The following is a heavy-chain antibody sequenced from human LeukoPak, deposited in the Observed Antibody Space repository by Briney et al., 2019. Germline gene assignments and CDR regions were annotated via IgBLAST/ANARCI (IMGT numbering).Heavy chain of an antibody. CDR1: GYTLTSYD. D-gene: IGHD2-15*01. J-gene: IGHJ4*02. CDR2: MNPNSGNT. V-gene: IGHV1-8*01. Sequence: GASVKVSCKASGYTLTSYDINWVRQATGQGLEWMGWMNPNSGNTGYAQKFQGRVTMTRNTSISTAYMEVSSLGSEDTAVYYCARGASLRAVVVGATSSPPMPYDFWGQGTLVTVSS. CDR3: ARGASLRAVVVGATSSPPMPYDF.